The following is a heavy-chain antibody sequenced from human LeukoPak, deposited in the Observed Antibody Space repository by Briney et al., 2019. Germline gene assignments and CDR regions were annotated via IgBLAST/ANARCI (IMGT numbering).Heavy chain of an antibody. CDR1: GGSISGYY. D-gene: IGHD1-26*01. CDR2: IYYSGST. V-gene: IGHV4-59*01. CDR3: ARGYSGSYFGY. Sequence: SETLSLTCTVSGGSISGYYWSWIRQPPGKGLEWIGYIYYSGSTNYNPSLKSRVTISVDTSKNQSSLKLSSVTAADTAVYYCARGYSGSYFGYWGKGTLVTVSA. J-gene: IGHJ4*02.